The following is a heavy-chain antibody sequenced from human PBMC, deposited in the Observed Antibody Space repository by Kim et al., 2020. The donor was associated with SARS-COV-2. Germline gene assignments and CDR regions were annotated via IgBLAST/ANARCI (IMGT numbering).Heavy chain of an antibody. CDR1: GGSISSSSYY. V-gene: IGHV4-39*01. D-gene: IGHD3-9*01. CDR3: ARLSYDILTGYIYYYYGMDV. J-gene: IGHJ6*02. CDR2: IYYSGST. Sequence: SETLSLTCTVSGGSISSSSYYWGWIRQPPGKGLEWIGSIYYSGSTYYNPSLKSRVTISVDTSKNQFSLKLSSVTAADTAVYYCARLSYDILTGYIYYYYGMDVWGQGTTVTVSS.